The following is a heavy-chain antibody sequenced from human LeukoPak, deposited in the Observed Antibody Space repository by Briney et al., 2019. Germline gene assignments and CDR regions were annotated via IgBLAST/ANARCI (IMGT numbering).Heavy chain of an antibody. CDR3: ARDRGCGGDCYDAFDI. J-gene: IGHJ3*02. CDR1: GYTFTTYG. D-gene: IGHD2-21*02. V-gene: IGHV1-69*06. CDR2: IIPIFGTA. Sequence: LVKVSCKASGYTFTTYGISWVRQAPGQGLEWMGGIIPIFGTANYAQKFQGRVTITADKSTSTAYMELSSLRSEDTAVYYCARDRGCGGDCYDAFDIWGQGTMVTVSS.